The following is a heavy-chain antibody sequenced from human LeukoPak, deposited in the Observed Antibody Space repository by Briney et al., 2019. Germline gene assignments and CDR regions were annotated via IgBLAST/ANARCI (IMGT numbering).Heavy chain of an antibody. J-gene: IGHJ5*02. CDR2: IYHSGST. Sequence: PSGTLSLTCTVSGYSISSGYYWGWIRQPPGKGLEWIGSIYHSGSTYYNPSLKSRVTISVDTSKNQFSLKLSSVTAADTAVYYCARAIAARWWFDPWGQGTLVTVSS. CDR3: ARAIAARWWFDP. CDR1: GYSISSGYY. V-gene: IGHV4-38-2*02. D-gene: IGHD6-6*01.